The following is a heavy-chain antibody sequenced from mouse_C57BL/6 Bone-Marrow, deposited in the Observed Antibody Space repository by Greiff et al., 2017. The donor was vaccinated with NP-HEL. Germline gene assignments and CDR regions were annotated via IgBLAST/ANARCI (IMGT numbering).Heavy chain of an antibody. CDR3: ARGWSVRDY. J-gene: IGHJ2*01. CDR2: INPYNGGT. V-gene: IGHV1-19*01. Sequence: EVQLQQSGPVLVKPGASVKMSCKASGYTFTDYYMNWVKQSHGKSLEWIGVINPYNGGTSYNQKFKGKATLTVDKSSSTAYMELNSLTSEDSAVYYCARGWSVRDYWGQGTTLTVSS. CDR1: GYTFTDYY. D-gene: IGHD2-3*01.